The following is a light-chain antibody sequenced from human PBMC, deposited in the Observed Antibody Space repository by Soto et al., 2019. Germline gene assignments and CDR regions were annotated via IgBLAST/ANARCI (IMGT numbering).Light chain of an antibody. CDR3: SSYTITNTLL. V-gene: IGLV2-14*01. Sequence: QSALTQPASVSGSPGQSITISCTGTSSDLGDSKYVSWYQQHPGKAPKLMIYDVSNRPSGVSNRFSGSKSGNTASLTITGLQAEDESDYYCSSYTITNTLLFGGGTKLTVL. CDR2: DVS. CDR1: SSDLGDSKY. J-gene: IGLJ2*01.